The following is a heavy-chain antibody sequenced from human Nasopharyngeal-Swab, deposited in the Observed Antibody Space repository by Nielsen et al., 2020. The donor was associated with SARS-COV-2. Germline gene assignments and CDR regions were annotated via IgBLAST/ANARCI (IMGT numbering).Heavy chain of an antibody. CDR2: ISSSSSYI. J-gene: IGHJ4*02. D-gene: IGHD6-6*01. CDR3: ARSLRGSSLHY. V-gene: IGHV3-21*01. Sequence: GESLKISCAASGFTFSSYSMNWVRQAPGKGLEWVSSISSSSSYIYYADSVKGRFTISRDNAKNSLYLQMNSLRAEDTAVYYCARSLRGSSLHYWGQGTLVTVFS. CDR1: GFTFSSYS.